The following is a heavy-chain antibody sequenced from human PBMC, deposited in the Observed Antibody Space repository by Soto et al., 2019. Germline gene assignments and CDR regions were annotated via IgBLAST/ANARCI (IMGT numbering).Heavy chain of an antibody. CDR1: GYTLTELS. J-gene: IGHJ6*03. CDR3: ATSHPIFGVPSIRQSDMDV. Sequence: ASVKVSCKVSGYTLTELSMHWVRQAHRKGLEWMGGFDPEDGETIYAQKFQGRVTMTEDTSTDTAYMELSSLRSEDTAVYYCATSHPIFGVPSIRQSDMDVWGKGTTVTVSS. D-gene: IGHD3-3*01. CDR2: FDPEDGET. V-gene: IGHV1-24*01.